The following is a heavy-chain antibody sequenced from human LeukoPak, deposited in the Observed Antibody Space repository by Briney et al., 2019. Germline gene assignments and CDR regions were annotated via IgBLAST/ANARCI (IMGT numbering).Heavy chain of an antibody. J-gene: IGHJ3*02. CDR3: AKEYDILTGYYAFDI. D-gene: IGHD3-9*01. CDR1: GFTFSSYG. Sequence: PGGSLRLSCAASGFTFSSYGMHWVRQAPGKGPEWVAFLRYDGSNKYYADSVKGRFTISRDNSKNTLYLQMNSLRAEDTAVYYCAKEYDILTGYYAFDIWGQGTMVTVSS. CDR2: LRYDGSNK. V-gene: IGHV3-30*02.